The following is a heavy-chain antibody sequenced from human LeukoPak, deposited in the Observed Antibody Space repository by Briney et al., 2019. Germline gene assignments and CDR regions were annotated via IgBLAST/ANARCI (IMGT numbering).Heavy chain of an antibody. V-gene: IGHV3-53*01. Sequence: GGSLRLSCAASGFTVSSSYMSWVRQAPGKGLEWVSVIHSGGNTYYADSVKGRFTISRDNSKNTMYLQMNSLRAEDTAVYYCTRDLNSGGSCWGQGTLVIVSS. CDR1: GFTVSSSY. CDR2: IHSGGNT. J-gene: IGHJ4*02. D-gene: IGHD2-15*01. CDR3: TRDLNSGGSC.